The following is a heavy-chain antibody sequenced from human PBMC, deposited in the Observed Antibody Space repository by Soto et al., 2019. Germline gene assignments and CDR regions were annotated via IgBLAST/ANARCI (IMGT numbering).Heavy chain of an antibody. V-gene: IGHV3-30*18. D-gene: IGHD5-12*01. CDR2: ISYDGSNK. CDR3: AKDVGEGYSCYDWQNWFDP. CDR1: GFTFSSYG. Sequence: QVQLVESGGGVVQPGRSLRLSCAASGFTFSSYGMHWVRQAPGKGLEWVAVISYDGSNKYYADSVKGRFTISRDNSKNPLYLQMNSLRAEDTAVYYCAKDVGEGYSCYDWQNWFDPWGQGTLVTVSS. J-gene: IGHJ5*02.